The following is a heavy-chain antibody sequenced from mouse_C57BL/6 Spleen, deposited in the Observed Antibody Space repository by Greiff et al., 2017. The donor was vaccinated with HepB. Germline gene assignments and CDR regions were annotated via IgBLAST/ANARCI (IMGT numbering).Heavy chain of an antibody. CDR1: GYSFTGYY. J-gene: IGHJ2*01. CDR3: ARWSFITTVVADY. Sequence: VQLQQSGPELVKPGASVKISCKASGYSFTGYYMNWVKQSPEKSLEWIGEINPSTGGTTYNQKFKAKATLTVDKSSSTAYMQLKSLTSEDSAVYDCARWSFITTVVADYWGQGTTLTVAS. CDR2: INPSTGGT. V-gene: IGHV1-42*01. D-gene: IGHD1-1*01.